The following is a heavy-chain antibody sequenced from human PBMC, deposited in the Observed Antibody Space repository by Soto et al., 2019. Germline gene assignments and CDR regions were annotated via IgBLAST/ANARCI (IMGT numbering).Heavy chain of an antibody. CDR3: AKGLTMIVVVSDAFDI. Sequence: SVNVSFKASGGTFSSYAISWVRQAPGQGLEWMGGIIPIFGTANYAQKFQGRVTITADESTSTDYMELSSLRSEDTAVYYCAKGLTMIVVVSDAFDIWGHGTMVTVS. CDR1: GGTFSSYA. CDR2: IIPIFGTA. D-gene: IGHD3-22*01. V-gene: IGHV1-69*01. J-gene: IGHJ3*02.